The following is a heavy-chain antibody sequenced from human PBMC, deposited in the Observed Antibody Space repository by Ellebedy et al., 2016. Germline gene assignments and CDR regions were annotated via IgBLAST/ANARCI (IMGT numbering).Heavy chain of an antibody. J-gene: IGHJ3*02. D-gene: IGHD3-22*01. CDR2: IYYSGST. CDR1: GGSISSYY. V-gene: IGHV4-59*01. Sequence: SETLSLXCTVSGGSISSYYWSWIRQPPGKGLEWIGYIYYSGSTNYNPSLKSRVTISIDTSKNQFSLKLSSVTAADTAVYYCAGADHYYDTRMGAFEIWGQGTMVTVSS. CDR3: AGADHYYDTRMGAFEI.